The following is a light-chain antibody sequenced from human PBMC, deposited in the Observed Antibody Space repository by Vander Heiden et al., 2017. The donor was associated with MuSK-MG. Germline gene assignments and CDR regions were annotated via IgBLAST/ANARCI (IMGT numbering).Light chain of an antibody. CDR2: GAS. CDR3: QQSYSTPET. J-gene: IGKJ1*01. CDR1: QSISSS. V-gene: IGKV1-39*01. Sequence: DIQMTQSPSSLSTSVGDRVTITCRASQSISSSLNWYQQRPGKAPKLLIYGASILQSGVPSRFSGSGSGTDFTLTISSLQPEDFATYFCQQSYSTPETFGQGTKVEIK.